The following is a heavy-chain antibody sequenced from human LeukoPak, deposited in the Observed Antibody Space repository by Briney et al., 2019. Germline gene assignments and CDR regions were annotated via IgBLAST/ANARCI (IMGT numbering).Heavy chain of an antibody. CDR2: MKEDGSAT. D-gene: IGHD3-16*01. Sequence: GGSLRLSCAAGSAFTFNTYSWVRQTPGKGLEWVAKMKEDGSATYYVDSVKGRFTISRDNAKRSLYLQMSSLKVEDTAVYYCARGGASHFESWGQGTLVTVSS. V-gene: IGHV3-7*04. CDR1: AFTFNTYS. CDR3: ARGGASHFES. J-gene: IGHJ4*02.